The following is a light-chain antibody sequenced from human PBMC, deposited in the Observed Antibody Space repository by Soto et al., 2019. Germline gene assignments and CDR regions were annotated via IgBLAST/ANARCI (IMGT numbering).Light chain of an antibody. CDR3: QVWDSSSDHPYV. Sequence: SYELTQPPSVSVAPGQTARITCGGNNIGSKSVHWYQQKPGQAPVLVVYDYSDRPSAIPERFSGSNSGNTATLTISRVEAGDEADYYCQVWDSSSDHPYVFGTGTKLTVL. CDR1: NIGSKS. J-gene: IGLJ1*01. CDR2: DYS. V-gene: IGLV3-21*02.